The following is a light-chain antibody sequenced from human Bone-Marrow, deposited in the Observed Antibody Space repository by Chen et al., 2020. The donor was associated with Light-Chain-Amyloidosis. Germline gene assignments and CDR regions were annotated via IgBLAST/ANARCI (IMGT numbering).Light chain of an antibody. V-gene: IGLV3-21*02. Sequence: SYVPTQPPSLSVAPRQTSTTACVGNTIGSTSVHWYQQTPGQAPLLVVYDDSDRPSGIPERLSGSNSGNTATLTISRVEAGDEADYYCQVWDRSSDRPVFGGGTKLTVL. CDR2: DDS. CDR3: QVWDRSSDRPV. CDR1: TIGSTS. J-gene: IGLJ3*02.